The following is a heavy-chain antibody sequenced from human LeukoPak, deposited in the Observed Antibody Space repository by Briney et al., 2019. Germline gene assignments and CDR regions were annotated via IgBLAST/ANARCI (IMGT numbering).Heavy chain of an antibody. CDR3: ARGIRRFGELLDYYFDY. J-gene: IGHJ4*02. CDR2: ISAYNGNT. V-gene: IGHV1-18*01. CDR1: GYTFTSYG. D-gene: IGHD3-10*01. Sequence: ASVKVSCKASGYTFTSYGISWVRQAPGQGLEWMGWISAYNGNTNYAQKLQGRVTMTTDTSTSTAYMELRSLRSDDTAVYYCARGIRRFGELLDYYFDYWGQGTLVTVSS.